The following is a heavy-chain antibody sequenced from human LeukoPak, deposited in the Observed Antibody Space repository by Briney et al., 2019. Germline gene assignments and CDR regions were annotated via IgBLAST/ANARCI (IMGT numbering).Heavy chain of an antibody. CDR2: TSGDNGNT. D-gene: IGHD3-22*01. V-gene: IGHV1-18*01. Sequence: ASVKVSCKASGHTFTSFGISWVRQAPGQGLEWMGWTSGDNGNTHYAQKLQGRVTMTTDTSTSTAYMELRSLRSDDTAVYYCTRQYYYDSDGLPDYWGQGTLVTVSS. CDR1: GHTFTSFG. J-gene: IGHJ4*02. CDR3: TRQYYYDSDGLPDY.